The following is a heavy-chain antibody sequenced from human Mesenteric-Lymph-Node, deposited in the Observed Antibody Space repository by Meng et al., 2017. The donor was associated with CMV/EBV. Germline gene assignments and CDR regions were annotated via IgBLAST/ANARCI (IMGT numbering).Heavy chain of an antibody. CDR3: ARDQFRWGSDAFDI. J-gene: IGHJ3*02. Sequence: GGSLRLSCAASGFSLSSYGMHWVRQAPGKGLEWVAVISYPREEVTYSDSVKGRFNVSRDDSENTLYLQMGTLRADDTGLYYCARDQFRWGSDAFDIWGQGTVVTVSS. CDR1: GFSLSSYG. D-gene: IGHD2-21*01. CDR2: ISYPREEV. V-gene: IGHV3-30*03.